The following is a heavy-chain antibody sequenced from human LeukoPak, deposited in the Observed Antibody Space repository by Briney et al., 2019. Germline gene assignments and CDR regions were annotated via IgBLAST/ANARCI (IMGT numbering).Heavy chain of an antibody. V-gene: IGHV3-53*01. CDR2: IYRNDST. Sequence: PGGSLRLSCAASGFTVSSSYMSWVRQAPGKGLEWVSVIYRNDSTYYADSVKGRFTISRDKSKNMLFLQMNNLKVEDTAVYYCARAAYDSSGYTVNHDYWGQGTLVTVSS. J-gene: IGHJ4*02. D-gene: IGHD3-22*01. CDR3: ARAAYDSSGYTVNHDY. CDR1: GFTVSSSY.